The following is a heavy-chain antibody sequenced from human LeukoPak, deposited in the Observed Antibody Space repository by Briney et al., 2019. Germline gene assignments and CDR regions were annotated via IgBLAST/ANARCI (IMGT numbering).Heavy chain of an antibody. V-gene: IGHV4-59*08. J-gene: IGHJ4*02. D-gene: IGHD7-27*01. CDR2: IYYSGST. CDR3: ARHSQHSGDLGSARNFDY. Sequence: NTSETLSLTCTVSGGSISSYYWSWIRQPPGKGLEWIGYIYYSGSTNYNPSLKSRVTISVDTSKNQFSLNLRSVTATDTAIYYCARHSQHSGDLGSARNFDYWGQGTLVTVSS. CDR1: GGSISSYY.